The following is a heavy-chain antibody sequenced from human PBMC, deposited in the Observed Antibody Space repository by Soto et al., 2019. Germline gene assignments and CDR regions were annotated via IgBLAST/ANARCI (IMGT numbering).Heavy chain of an antibody. V-gene: IGHV4-34*01. CDR3: ARGQEGIVATH. J-gene: IGHJ4*02. Sequence: QVHLQQWGAGLLKPSETLSLTCAVNGGSLTGYYWSWIRQPPGKGLEWIGEIKDGGVTNYSPSLKARVTMSADTSKNQFSLKLNSVTAADTAVYYCARGQEGIVATHWDQGTLVTVSS. CDR1: GGSLTGYY. CDR2: IKDGGVT. D-gene: IGHD5-12*01.